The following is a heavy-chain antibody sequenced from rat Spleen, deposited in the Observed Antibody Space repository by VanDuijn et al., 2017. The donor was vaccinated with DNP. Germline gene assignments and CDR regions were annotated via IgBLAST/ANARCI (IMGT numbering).Heavy chain of an antibody. CDR2: ISYDGGST. Sequence: EVQLVESGGGLVQPGRSLKLSCVASGFTFSDYYMAWVRQAPTKGLEWVAAISYDGGSTYYRDSVKGRFTSSRDNAQNTLDLQMNSLRSDDTATYYCIRRTVVTGAMDAWGQGTAVAVSS. CDR1: GFTFSDYY. V-gene: IGHV5-20*01. J-gene: IGHJ4*01. CDR3: IRRTVVTGAMDA. D-gene: IGHD1-1*01.